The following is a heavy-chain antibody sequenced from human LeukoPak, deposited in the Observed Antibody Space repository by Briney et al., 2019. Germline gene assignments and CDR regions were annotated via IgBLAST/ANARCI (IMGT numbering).Heavy chain of an antibody. CDR1: GGTFSSYA. CDR3: ARDGSGSYYFDY. Sequence: SVKVSCKASGGTFSSYAISWVRQAPGQGLEWMGRIIPILGIANYAQKFRGRVTITADKSTSTAYMELSSLRSEDTAVYYCARDGSGSYYFDYWGQGTLVTVSS. V-gene: IGHV1-69*04. J-gene: IGHJ4*02. CDR2: IIPILGIA. D-gene: IGHD1-26*01.